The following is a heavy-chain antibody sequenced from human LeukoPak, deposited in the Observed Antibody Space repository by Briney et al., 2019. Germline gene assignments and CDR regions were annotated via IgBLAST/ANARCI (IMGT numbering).Heavy chain of an antibody. Sequence: QPGGSLRLSCATSGFTFSNYAVSWVRQAPGKGLEWVSSISGSGGTTYYADSVKGRFTISRDNSKNTLYLQMNSLRAEDTAVYYCAEDPYRAPSGLVDYWGQGTLVTVSS. CDR3: AEDPYRAPSGLVDY. CDR1: GFTFSNYA. CDR2: ISGSGGTT. V-gene: IGHV3-23*01. J-gene: IGHJ4*02. D-gene: IGHD5-12*01.